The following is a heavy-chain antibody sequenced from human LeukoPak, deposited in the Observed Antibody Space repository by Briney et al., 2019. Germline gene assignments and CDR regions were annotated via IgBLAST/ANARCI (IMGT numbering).Heavy chain of an antibody. CDR3: AKVAGGMADYNGSPSSARYNWFDP. Sequence: QPGGSLRLSCAASGFTFSSYGMHWVRQAPGKGLEWVAFIRYDGSNKYYADSVKGRFTISRDNSKNTLYLQMNSLRAEDTAVYYCAKVAGGMADYNGSPSSARYNWFDPWGQGTLVTVSS. V-gene: IGHV3-30*02. CDR2: IRYDGSNK. D-gene: IGHD3-10*01. J-gene: IGHJ5*02. CDR1: GFTFSSYG.